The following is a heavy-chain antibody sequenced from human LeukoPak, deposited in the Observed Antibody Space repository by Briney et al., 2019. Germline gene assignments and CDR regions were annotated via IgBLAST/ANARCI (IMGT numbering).Heavy chain of an antibody. CDR2: IYYSGST. Sequence: SETLSLTCTVSGGSISSYYWSWIRQPPGKGLEWIGYIYYSGSTNYNPSLKSRVTISVDTSKNQFSLKLSSVTAADTAVYYCARDGHGYNSSLYYYYYMDVWGKGTTVTVSS. J-gene: IGHJ6*03. CDR3: ARDGHGYNSSLYYYYYMDV. V-gene: IGHV4-59*12. D-gene: IGHD5-24*01. CDR1: GGSISSYY.